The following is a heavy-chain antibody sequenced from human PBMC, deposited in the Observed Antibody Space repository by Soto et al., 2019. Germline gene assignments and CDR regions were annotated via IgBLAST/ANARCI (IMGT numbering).Heavy chain of an antibody. CDR3: AREWSYSSTFDY. J-gene: IGHJ4*02. D-gene: IGHD4-4*01. Sequence: QVQLVQSGAEVKKPGASVKVSCKASGYTFTSYDINWVRQTSGQGLEWMGWMNPNSGNTGYAQKFQGRVTMTRNTSISTAYMELSSLRSEDTALYYCAREWSYSSTFDYWGQGTLVTVSS. CDR1: GYTFTSYD. V-gene: IGHV1-8*01. CDR2: MNPNSGNT.